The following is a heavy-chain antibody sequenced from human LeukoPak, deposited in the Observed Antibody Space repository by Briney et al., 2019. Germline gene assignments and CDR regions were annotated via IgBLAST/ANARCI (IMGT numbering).Heavy chain of an antibody. CDR3: AREPSYYDFRSRYFDY. Sequence: ASVKVSCKASGYTFTSYGISWVRQAPGQVLEWMGWISAYNGNTNYAQKLQGRVTMTTDTSTSTAYMELRSLRSDDTAVYYCAREPSYYDFRSRYFDYWGQGTLVTVSS. J-gene: IGHJ4*02. CDR2: ISAYNGNT. CDR1: GYTFTSYG. D-gene: IGHD3-3*01. V-gene: IGHV1-18*01.